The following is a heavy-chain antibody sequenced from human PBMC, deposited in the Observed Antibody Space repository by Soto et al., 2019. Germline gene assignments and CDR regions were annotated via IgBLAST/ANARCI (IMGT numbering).Heavy chain of an antibody. CDR2: IWYDGSNK. Sequence: QVQLVESGGGVVQPGRSLRLSCAASGFTFSSYGMHWVRQAPGKGLEWVAVIWYDGSNKYYADSVKGLFTSSRDNSKNTLYLQMNSLRAEDTAVYYCARDGDTAMVSWGQGTLVTVSS. J-gene: IGHJ4*02. CDR3: ARDGDTAMVS. D-gene: IGHD5-18*01. V-gene: IGHV3-33*01. CDR1: GFTFSSYG.